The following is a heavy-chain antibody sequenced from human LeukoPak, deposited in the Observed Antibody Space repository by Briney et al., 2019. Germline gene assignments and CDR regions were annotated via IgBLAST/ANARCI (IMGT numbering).Heavy chain of an antibody. CDR2: IDPSDSYT. D-gene: IGHD4-17*01. CDR3: ARHFYGDYAFDS. CDR1: GYSFTVYW. V-gene: IGHV5-10-1*01. Sequence: GEFLRISCKGSGYSFTVYWITWVRQMPGKGLEWMGTIDPSDSYTNYSPSFQGHVTISADKSINSAYLQWSSLKTSDSAIYYCARHFYGDYAFDSWGQGTLVTVSS. J-gene: IGHJ4*02.